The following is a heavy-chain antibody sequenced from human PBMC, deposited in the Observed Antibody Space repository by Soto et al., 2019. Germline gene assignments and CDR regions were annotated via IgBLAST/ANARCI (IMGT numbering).Heavy chain of an antibody. J-gene: IGHJ4*02. D-gene: IGHD3-16*01. CDR1: GYTFTNFG. CDR2: ISAYNGNT. CDR3: ARGGTPIDY. V-gene: IGHV1-18*01. Sequence: QVQLVQSGAEVKKPGASVKVSCKTSGYTFTNFGLSWVRQAPGQGLEWMGWISAYNGNTNYAQNFQGRVTMTTDTSTSTAYMELRSLRSDDTDLYYWARGGTPIDYWGQGTLVTVSS.